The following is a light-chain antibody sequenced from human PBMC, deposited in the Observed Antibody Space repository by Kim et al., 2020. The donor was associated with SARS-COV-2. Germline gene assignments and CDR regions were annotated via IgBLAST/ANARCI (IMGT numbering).Light chain of an antibody. CDR2: RNN. CDR3: AAWDDSLSGSSV. V-gene: IGLV1-47*01. CDR1: TSDIGSNY. J-gene: IGLJ1*01. Sequence: QRVTISCSGSTSDIGSNYVYWYQQLPGTAPKLLIYRNNQPPSGVPDRFSGSKSGTSASLAISGLRSEDEADYFCAAWDDSLSGSSVFGTGTKVTVL.